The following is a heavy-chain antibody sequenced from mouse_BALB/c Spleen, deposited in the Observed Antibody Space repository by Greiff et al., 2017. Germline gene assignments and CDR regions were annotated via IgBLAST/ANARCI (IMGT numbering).Heavy chain of an antibody. V-gene: IGHV1-77*01. CDR3: ARGRYGAY. J-gene: IGHJ3*01. D-gene: IGHD2-14*01. Sequence: QVQLQQSGAELARPGASVKLSCKASGYTFTDYYINWVKQRTGQGLEWIGEIYPGSGNTYYNEKFKGKATLTADKSSSTAYMQLSSLTSEDSAVYFCARGRYGAYWGQGTLVTVSA. CDR1: GYTFTDYY. CDR2: IYPGSGNT.